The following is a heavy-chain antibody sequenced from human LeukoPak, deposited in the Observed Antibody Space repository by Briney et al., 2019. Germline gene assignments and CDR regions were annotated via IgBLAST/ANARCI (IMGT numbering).Heavy chain of an antibody. Sequence: PSETLSLTCTVAGGSISSNYWSWVRQPPGKGLGWIGYIFYSGSTNYHPSLKSRFTISVATPKNQFSLNLSSVTAADTPVNYSASGYTAMVPAFDYWGQKTLVTVSS. V-gene: IGHV4-59*01. J-gene: IGHJ4*02. CDR2: IFYSGST. CDR3: ASGYTAMVPAFDY. CDR1: GGSISSNY. D-gene: IGHD5-18*01.